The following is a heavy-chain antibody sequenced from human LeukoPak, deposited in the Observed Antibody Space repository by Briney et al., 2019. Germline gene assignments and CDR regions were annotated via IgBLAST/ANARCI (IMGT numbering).Heavy chain of an antibody. Sequence: GGSLRLSCAASGFTFSNYVMGWVRQAPGKGLEWVSAISDNGDGADYADSVRGRFTISRDNSQNTVYQQMNSLRAEDTAVYYCARGPYCSSTSCYTIGSFDYWGQGSLVTVSS. CDR1: GFTFSNYV. CDR2: ISDNGDGA. CDR3: ARGPYCSSTSCYTIGSFDY. J-gene: IGHJ4*02. D-gene: IGHD2-2*02. V-gene: IGHV3-23*01.